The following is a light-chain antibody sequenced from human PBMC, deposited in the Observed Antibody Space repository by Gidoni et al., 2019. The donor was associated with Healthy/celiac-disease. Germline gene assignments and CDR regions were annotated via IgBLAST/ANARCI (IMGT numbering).Light chain of an antibody. Sequence: EIVMTQSPATLSVSPGERATLSCRASQSVSSNLAWYQQKPGQAPRLLIYGASTRATGIPARFSGSESGTEFTLTISSLQSEDFAVYYCQQYNNWPPLTFGGXAKVEI. CDR2: GAS. CDR3: QQYNNWPPLT. V-gene: IGKV3-15*01. CDR1: QSVSSN. J-gene: IGKJ4*01.